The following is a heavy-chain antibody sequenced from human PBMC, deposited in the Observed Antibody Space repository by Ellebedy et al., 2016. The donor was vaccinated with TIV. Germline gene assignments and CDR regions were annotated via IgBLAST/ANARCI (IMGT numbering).Heavy chain of an antibody. J-gene: IGHJ4*02. CDR3: AEGSTWNSF. D-gene: IGHD1-1*01. CDR1: GFTFSDYS. Sequence: PGGSLRLSCAASGFTFSDYSMNWIRQTPGKGLEWVSYISSSGSTIYYADSVKGRFTISRDNAKNSLYLQMSSLRAEDTAVYYCAEGSTWNSFWGQGTLVTVSS. CDR2: ISSSGSTI. V-gene: IGHV3-11*01.